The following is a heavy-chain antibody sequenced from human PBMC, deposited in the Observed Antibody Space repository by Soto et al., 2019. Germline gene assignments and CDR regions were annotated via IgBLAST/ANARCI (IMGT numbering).Heavy chain of an antibody. J-gene: IGHJ6*02. CDR3: ARIKLVEWFFINVDVYDMDV. CDR1: GFSLSDYA. CDR2: ISSDSKTI. V-gene: IGHV3-48*02. Sequence: PGGPLRISGVASGFSLSDYAVNWVRPATGNGLKRVSFISSDSKTIYYADSVEGRFAVSRDNTRNSVSLQMDSLRDEDAVVFYCARIKLVEWFFINVDVYDMDVWGQGT. D-gene: IGHD3-3*01.